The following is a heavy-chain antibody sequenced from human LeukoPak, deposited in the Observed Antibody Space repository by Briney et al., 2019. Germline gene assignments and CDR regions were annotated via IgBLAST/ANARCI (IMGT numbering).Heavy chain of an antibody. Sequence: GGSLRLSCAASGFTFSSYAMHWVRQAPGKGLEWVAVISYDGSNKYYADSVKGRFTISRDNSKNTLYLQMNSLRAEDTAVYYCAREGVATTSVRDLEGVAYYFDYWGQGTLVTVSS. J-gene: IGHJ4*02. D-gene: IGHD5-12*01. V-gene: IGHV3-30*04. CDR3: AREGVATTSVRDLEGVAYYFDY. CDR2: ISYDGSNK. CDR1: GFTFSSYA.